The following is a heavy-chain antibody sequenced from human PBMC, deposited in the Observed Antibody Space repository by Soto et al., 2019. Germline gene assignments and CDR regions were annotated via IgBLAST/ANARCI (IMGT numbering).Heavy chain of an antibody. CDR1: GCSVKSGSHY. J-gene: IGHJ6*02. CDR2: IYYSGGT. Sequence: SETLSLTCPVSGCSVKSGSHYWTWIRQSPGKGLEWIGYIYYSGGTNYNPSLSGRITISLDKSKNQFSLNLSSVTAADTAVYYCARETSPYDYHAMDVWGQGTTVTVSS. V-gene: IGHV4-61*01. CDR3: ARETSPYDYHAMDV.